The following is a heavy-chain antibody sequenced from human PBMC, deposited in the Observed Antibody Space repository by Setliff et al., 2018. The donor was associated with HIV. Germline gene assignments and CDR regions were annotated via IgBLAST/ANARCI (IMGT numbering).Heavy chain of an antibody. J-gene: IGHJ3*02. CDR2: ISVYNGNT. Sequence: GASVKVSCKASGYTFTSYGVCWVRQAPGQGLEWMGWISVYNGNTSYAQSLQGRVTMTTDTSPTTVYMELRSLRSDDTAFYYCAGARGAGTFDIWGQGTSVTVSS. D-gene: IGHD6-13*01. V-gene: IGHV1-18*01. CDR3: AGARGAGTFDI. CDR1: GYTFTSYG.